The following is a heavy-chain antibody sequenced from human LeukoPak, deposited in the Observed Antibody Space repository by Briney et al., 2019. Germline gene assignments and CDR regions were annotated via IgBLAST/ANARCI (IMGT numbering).Heavy chain of an antibody. D-gene: IGHD3-22*01. CDR3: ARDEDSSGYCDY. CDR1: GFTFSSYS. CDR2: ISSSSSSYI. J-gene: IGHJ4*02. Sequence: GGSLRLSCAASGFTFSSYSMNWVRQAPGKGLEWVSSISSSSSSYIYYADSVKGRFTISRDNAKNSLYLQMNSLRAEDTAVYYCARDEDSSGYCDYWGQGTLVTVSS. V-gene: IGHV3-21*01.